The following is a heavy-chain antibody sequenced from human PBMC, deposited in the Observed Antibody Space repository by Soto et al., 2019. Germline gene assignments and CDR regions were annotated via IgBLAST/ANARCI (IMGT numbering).Heavy chain of an antibody. D-gene: IGHD2-15*01. CDR1: GFSVTYTY. Sequence: EVQLVESGGGLVQPGGSLRLSCAASGFSVTYTYMSWIRQAPGKGLEWVSVIYSGGRTFYADSVRGRFTISRHEGINIHYIQMHCLRPEDTGVYFCARSDCSRGSCPNWFDPWGQGTPVSVSS. CDR2: IYSGGRT. J-gene: IGHJ5*02. CDR3: ARSDCSRGSCPNWFDP. V-gene: IGHV3-66*01.